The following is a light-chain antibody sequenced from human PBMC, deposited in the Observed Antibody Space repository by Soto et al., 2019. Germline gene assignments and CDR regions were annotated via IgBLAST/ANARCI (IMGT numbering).Light chain of an antibody. J-gene: IGKJ4*01. CDR3: QQVSGYPLN. Sequence: DIQLTQSPSFLSASVGDRVTSTCRASQGISSHLAWYQQGPGKAPKLLIYAASTLQSGVPSRFSGSASRTEFTLTISSLQPEDFATYYCQQVSGYPLNFGGGTKVDIK. V-gene: IGKV1-9*01. CDR2: AAS. CDR1: QGISSH.